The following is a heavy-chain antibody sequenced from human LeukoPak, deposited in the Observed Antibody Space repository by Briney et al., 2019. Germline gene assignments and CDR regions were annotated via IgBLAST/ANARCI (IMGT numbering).Heavy chain of an antibody. J-gene: IGHJ4*02. CDR3: AKDRIAAAALDY. CDR2: ISYDGSNK. V-gene: IGHV3-30*18. CDR1: GFTFSSYG. Sequence: GGSLRLSCAASGFTFSSYGMHWVRQAPGKGLEWVAVISYDGSNKYYADSVKGRFTISGDNSKNTLYLQMNSLRAEDTAVYYCAKDRIAAAALDYWGQGTLVTVSS. D-gene: IGHD6-13*01.